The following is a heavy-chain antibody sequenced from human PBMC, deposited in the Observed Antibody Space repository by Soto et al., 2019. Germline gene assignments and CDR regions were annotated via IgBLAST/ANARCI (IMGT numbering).Heavy chain of an antibody. V-gene: IGHV3-33*08. J-gene: IGHJ4*02. CDR3: AKGGRQWLVTSDFNY. Sequence: GGSLRLSCAASGFIFSSYGMYWVRQAPGKGLEWVAVIWYDGSNKYYEDSVKGRFTISRDNSKNTLYLQMNSLRAEDTAVYYCAKGGRQWLVTSDFNYWGQGALVTVSS. D-gene: IGHD6-19*01. CDR2: IWYDGSNK. CDR1: GFIFSSYG.